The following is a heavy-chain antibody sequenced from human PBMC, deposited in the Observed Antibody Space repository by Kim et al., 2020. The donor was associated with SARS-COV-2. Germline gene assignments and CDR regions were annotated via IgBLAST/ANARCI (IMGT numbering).Heavy chain of an antibody. CDR3: ARTHVSVLSYYFDA. D-gene: IGHD1-26*01. V-gene: IGHV1-3*01. J-gene: IGHJ5*02. Sequence: SQKFQDRVTITRDTSATTAYMELSSLTSEDTAVYYCARTHVSVLSYYFDAWGQGTLVTVSS.